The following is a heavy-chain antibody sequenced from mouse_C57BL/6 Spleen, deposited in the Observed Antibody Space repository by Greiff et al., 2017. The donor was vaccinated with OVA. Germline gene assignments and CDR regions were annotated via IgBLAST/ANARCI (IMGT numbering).Heavy chain of an antibody. J-gene: IGHJ2*01. CDR3: ARRGAIYDGYPFDY. CDR2: INPGSGGT. CDR1: GYAFTNYL. Sequence: QVQLQQSGAELVRPGTSVKVSCKASGYAFTNYLIEWVKQRPGQGLEWIGVINPGSGGTNYNETFKGKATLTADKSSSTAYMQLSSLTSEDSAVYFCARRGAIYDGYPFDYWGQGTTLTVSA. V-gene: IGHV1-54*01. D-gene: IGHD2-3*01.